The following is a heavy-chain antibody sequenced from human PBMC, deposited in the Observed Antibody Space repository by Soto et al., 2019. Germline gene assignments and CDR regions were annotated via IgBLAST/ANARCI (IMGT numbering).Heavy chain of an antibody. J-gene: IGHJ4*02. Sequence: GGSLRLSCTASGITFNSFAMTWVRQAPGKGLEWVSVISATGGSIYYADSVKGRFTISRDKSKNTVTLQMNSLRAEDTAIYYCAKDLFAYSSGWRPDCWGQGTLVTVSS. CDR3: AKDLFAYSSGWRPDC. D-gene: IGHD6-19*01. CDR1: GITFNSFA. CDR2: ISATGGSI. V-gene: IGHV3-23*01.